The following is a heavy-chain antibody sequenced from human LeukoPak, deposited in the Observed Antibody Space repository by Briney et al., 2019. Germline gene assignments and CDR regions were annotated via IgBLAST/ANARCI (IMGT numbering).Heavy chain of an antibody. V-gene: IGHV4-59*01. Sequence: PSETLSLTCTVSGGSISSYYWSWIRQPPGKGLEWIGYIYYSGSTNYNPSLKSRVTISVDTSKNQFSLKLSSVTAADTAVYYCARDLRSSGYHARGSYYYYYMDVWGKGTTVTVSS. J-gene: IGHJ6*03. CDR1: GGSISSYY. D-gene: IGHD5-12*01. CDR3: ARDLRSSGYHARGSYYYYYMDV. CDR2: IYYSGST.